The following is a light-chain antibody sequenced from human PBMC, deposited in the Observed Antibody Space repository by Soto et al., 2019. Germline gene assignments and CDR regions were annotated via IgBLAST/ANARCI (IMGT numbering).Light chain of an antibody. V-gene: IGLV2-14*01. CDR3: SSYTSSSTLDVV. CDR2: EVS. CDR1: SSDVGGYNY. Sequence: QSALTQPASVSGSPGQSITISCTGTSSDVGGYNYVSWYQQHPGKAPKLMLYEVSNRPSGVSNRFSGSKSGNTASLTISGLQAEDEADYHCSSYTSSSTLDVVFGGGTQLTVL. J-gene: IGLJ2*01.